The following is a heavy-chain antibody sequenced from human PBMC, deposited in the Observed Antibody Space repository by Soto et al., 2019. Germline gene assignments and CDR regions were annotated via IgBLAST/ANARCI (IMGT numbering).Heavy chain of an antibody. CDR3: ARDVPTVTTGGPDY. CDR2: ISAYNGNT. CDR1: GYTFTSYG. J-gene: IGHJ4*02. V-gene: IGHV1-18*01. Sequence: QVQLVQSGVEVEKPGASVKVSCKASGYTFTSYGISWVRQAPGQGLEWMGWISAYNGNTNYAQKFQGRVTMTTDTSTSTAYMELRSLRSDDTAVYYFARDVPTVTTGGPDYWGQGTLVIVSS. D-gene: IGHD4-17*01.